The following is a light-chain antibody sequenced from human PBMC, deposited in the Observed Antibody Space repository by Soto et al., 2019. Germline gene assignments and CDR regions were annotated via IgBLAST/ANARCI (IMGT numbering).Light chain of an antibody. Sequence: DIQMTQSPSSVSASVGDRVTITCRASQGISSWLAWYQQRPGKAPKLLIYTGSALQAGVPSRFSGSGSGTDFILTISSLQPEDFATYYCQQTHSFPLTLGGGTKVEIK. CDR3: QQTHSFPLT. CDR2: TGS. CDR1: QGISSW. J-gene: IGKJ4*02. V-gene: IGKV1-12*01.